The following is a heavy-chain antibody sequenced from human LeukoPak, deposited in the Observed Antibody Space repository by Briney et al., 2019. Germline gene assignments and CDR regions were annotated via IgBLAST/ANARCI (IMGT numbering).Heavy chain of an antibody. Sequence: AGSLRLSCAASGFTFSSYSMNWVRQAPGKGLEWVSSISSSSYIYYADSVKGRFTISRDNAKNSLYLQMNSLRAEDTAVYYCERGMVEATANLNWFDPWGQGTLVTVSA. V-gene: IGHV3-21*01. CDR3: ERGMVEATANLNWFDP. CDR2: ISSSSYI. J-gene: IGHJ5*02. D-gene: IGHD5-12*01. CDR1: GFTFSSYS.